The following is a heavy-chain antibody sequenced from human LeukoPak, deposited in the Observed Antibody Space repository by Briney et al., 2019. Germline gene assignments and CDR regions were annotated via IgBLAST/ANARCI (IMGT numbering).Heavy chain of an antibody. Sequence: SQTLSLTCTVSSASISSGDYYWSWIRQYPGKGLEWIGYIYYTGNTYYNPSLKSRVTITVDTTRNQFSLKLGSVTAADTAVYYCARDSGGYQYWGQGTLVTVSS. CDR3: ARDSGGYQY. CDR1: SASISSGDYY. D-gene: IGHD3-22*01. J-gene: IGHJ4*02. CDR2: IYYTGNT. V-gene: IGHV4-31*03.